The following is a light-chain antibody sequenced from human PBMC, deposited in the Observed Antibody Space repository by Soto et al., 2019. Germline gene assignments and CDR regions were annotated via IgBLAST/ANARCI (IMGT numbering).Light chain of an antibody. J-gene: IGLJ1*01. CDR3: QSYDSSLSGFYV. V-gene: IGLV1-40*01. Sequence: QPVLTQPPSVSGAPGQRVTISCTGSSSNIAAGYDVHWYQQLPGTAPKLLIYGNSNRPSGVPDRFSGSKSGTSASLAITGLQAEDEADYYCQSYDSSLSGFYVFGTGTKVTVL. CDR1: SSNIAAGYD. CDR2: GNS.